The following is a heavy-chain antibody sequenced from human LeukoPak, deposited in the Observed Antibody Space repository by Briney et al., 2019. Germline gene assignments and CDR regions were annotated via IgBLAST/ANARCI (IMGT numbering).Heavy chain of an antibody. CDR2: INSDGSST. D-gene: IGHD6-25*01. CDR1: GFTFSSYW. J-gene: IGHJ4*02. Sequence: GGSLRLSCAASGFTFSSYWMHWVCQAPGKGLVWVSRINSDGSSTSYADSVKGRFTISRDNAKNTLYLQMNSLRAEDTAVYYCAREADIAAAGFDHWGQGTLVTVSS. V-gene: IGHV3-74*01. CDR3: AREADIAAAGFDH.